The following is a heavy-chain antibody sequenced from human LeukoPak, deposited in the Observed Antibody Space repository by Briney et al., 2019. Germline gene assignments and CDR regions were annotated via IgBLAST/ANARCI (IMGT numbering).Heavy chain of an antibody. CDR3: LRGSGSYYSTFDY. V-gene: IGHV3-53*01. Sequence: PGGSLRLSCAASGFTVSSNYMSWVRQAPGKGLEWVSVIYSGGSTYYADSVKGRFTISRDNSKNTLYLQMNSLRAEDTAVYYCLRGSGSYYSTFDYWGQGTLVTVPS. J-gene: IGHJ4*02. CDR2: IYSGGST. CDR1: GFTVSSNY. D-gene: IGHD3-10*01.